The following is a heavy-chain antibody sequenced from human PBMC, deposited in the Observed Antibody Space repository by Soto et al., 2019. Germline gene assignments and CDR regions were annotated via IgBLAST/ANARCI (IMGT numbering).Heavy chain of an antibody. J-gene: IGHJ6*02. Sequence: SGPTLVNPTETLTLTCTVSGFSLSNARMGVSWIRQPPGKALEWLAHIFSNDEKSYSTSLKSRLTISKDTSKSQVVLTMTNMDPVDTATYYCAQMGRYATYYYYYGMDVWGQGTTVTVSS. CDR3: AQMGRYATYYYYYGMDV. D-gene: IGHD3-16*01. CDR1: GFSLSNARMG. CDR2: IFSNDEK. V-gene: IGHV2-26*01.